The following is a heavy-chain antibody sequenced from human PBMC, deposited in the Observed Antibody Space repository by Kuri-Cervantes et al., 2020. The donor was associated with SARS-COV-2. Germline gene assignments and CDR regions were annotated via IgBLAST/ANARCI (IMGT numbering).Heavy chain of an antibody. J-gene: IGHJ4*02. D-gene: IGHD2-8*01. CDR2: IIPIFGTA. V-gene: IGHV1-69*05. CDR3: ARDVSNGNLGLYSFDY. CDR1: GYTFTSYA. Sequence: SVKVSCKASGYTFTSYAISWVRQAPGQGLEWMGGIIPIFGTANYAQKFQGRVTITTDESTSTAYMELSSLRSEDTAIYYCARDVSNGNLGLYSFDYWGQGSLVTVSS.